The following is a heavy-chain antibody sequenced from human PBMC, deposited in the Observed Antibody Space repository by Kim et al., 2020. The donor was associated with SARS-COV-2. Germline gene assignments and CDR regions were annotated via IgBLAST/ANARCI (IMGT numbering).Heavy chain of an antibody. V-gene: IGHV3-30*04. CDR3: ARGSSSWYLDYYNYGMDV. Sequence: GGSLRLSCAASGFTFSSYAMHWVRQAPGKGLEWVAVISYDGSNKYYADSVKGRSTISRDNSKNTLYLQMNSLRAEDTAVYYCARGSSSWYLDYYNYGMDV. CDR2: ISYDGSNK. CDR1: GFTFSSYA. J-gene: IGHJ6*01. D-gene: IGHD6-13*01.